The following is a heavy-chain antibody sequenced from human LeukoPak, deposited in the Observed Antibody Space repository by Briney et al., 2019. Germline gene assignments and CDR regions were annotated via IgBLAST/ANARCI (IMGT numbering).Heavy chain of an antibody. CDR3: ARAEGDYYGMDV. J-gene: IGHJ6*02. Sequence: SETLSLTCTVSGGSISSYYWSWIRQPPGKGLEWIGYIYYSGSTNYNPSLKSRVTTSVDTSKNQFSLKLSSVTAADTAVYYCARAEGDYYGMDVWGQGTTVTVSS. V-gene: IGHV4-59*01. D-gene: IGHD1-14*01. CDR2: IYYSGST. CDR1: GGSISSYY.